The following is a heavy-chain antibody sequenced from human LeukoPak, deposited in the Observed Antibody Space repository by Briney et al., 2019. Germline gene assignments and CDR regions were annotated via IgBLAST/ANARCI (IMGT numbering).Heavy chain of an antibody. V-gene: IGHV4-34*01. CDR3: ARYSGSYYWYFDL. CDR2: INHSGST. D-gene: IGHD1-26*01. J-gene: IGHJ2*01. CDR1: GGSFSGYY. Sequence: SKTLSLTCAVYGGSFSGYYWSWISQPPGKGLEWIGEINHSGSTNYNPSLKSRVTISVDTSKNQFSLKLSSVTAADTAVYYCARYSGSYYWYFDLWGRGTLVTVSS.